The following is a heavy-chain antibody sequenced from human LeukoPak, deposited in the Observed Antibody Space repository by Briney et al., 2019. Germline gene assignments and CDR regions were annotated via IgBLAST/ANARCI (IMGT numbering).Heavy chain of an antibody. CDR3: ARERGSGWSFDY. Sequence: GRSLRLSCAASGFTFSDYGMHWVRQAPGEGLEWLSYISSSGTTIYYADSVKGRFTISRDNAKNSLYLQMNSLRAEDTAVYYCARERGSGWSFDYWGQGTLVTVSS. CDR1: GFTFSDYG. CDR2: ISSSGTTI. D-gene: IGHD6-19*01. J-gene: IGHJ4*02. V-gene: IGHV3-48*03.